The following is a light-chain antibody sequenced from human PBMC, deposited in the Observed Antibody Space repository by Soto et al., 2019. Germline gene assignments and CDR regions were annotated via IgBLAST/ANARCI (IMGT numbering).Light chain of an antibody. Sequence: EIVLTQSPVTLSLSPGERATLSCRASQSVTTFLAWYQQKPGQAPRLLIYDVSNRATGIPARFSGSGSGTDCTLIISSLEPEDFAVYYCQQRINWPLTFGGGTKVEIK. CDR1: QSVTTF. V-gene: IGKV3-11*01. J-gene: IGKJ4*01. CDR2: DVS. CDR3: QQRINWPLT.